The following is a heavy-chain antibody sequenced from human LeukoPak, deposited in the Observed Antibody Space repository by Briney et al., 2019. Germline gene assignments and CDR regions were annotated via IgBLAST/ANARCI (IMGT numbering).Heavy chain of an antibody. D-gene: IGHD3-22*01. Sequence: GGSLRLSCAASGFTVRSYDKYWVRQAPGKGLEWVSGISGSGDGTYYEDSVKGRFTISRDNSKNTLYLQMNSLRAEDTAVYYCATVHYYYSTCYSQFFHHWGQGTLVTVSS. V-gene: IGHV3-23*01. CDR2: ISGSGDGT. CDR3: ATVHYYYSTCYSQFFHH. J-gene: IGHJ1*01. CDR1: GFTVRSYD.